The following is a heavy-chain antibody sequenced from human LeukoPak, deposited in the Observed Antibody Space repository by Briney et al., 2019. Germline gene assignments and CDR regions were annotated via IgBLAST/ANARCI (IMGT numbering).Heavy chain of an antibody. CDR3: ARQQFHDYGDYGVNYYYMDV. V-gene: IGHV3-30*02. CDR1: GFTFSSYG. J-gene: IGHJ6*03. Sequence: PGGSLRLSCAASGFTFSSYGMHWVRQAPGKGLEWVAFIRYDGSNKYYADSVKGRFTISRDNSKNTLYLQMNSLRAEDTAVYYCARQQFHDYGDYGVNYYYMDVRGKGTTVTISS. D-gene: IGHD4-17*01. CDR2: IRYDGSNK.